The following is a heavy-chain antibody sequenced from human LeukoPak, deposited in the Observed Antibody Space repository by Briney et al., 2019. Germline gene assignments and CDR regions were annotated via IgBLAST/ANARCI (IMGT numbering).Heavy chain of an antibody. CDR2: IYYSGST. CDR3: ARHSLIAAPLDY. V-gene: IGHV4-61*05. Sequence: PSETLSLTCTVSGGSISSSSYYWGWIRQPPGKGLEWIGYIYYSGSTNYNPSLKSRVTISVDTSKNQFSLKRSSVTAADTAVYYCARHSLIAAPLDYWGQGTLVTVSS. D-gene: IGHD6-13*01. CDR1: GGSISSSSYY. J-gene: IGHJ4*02.